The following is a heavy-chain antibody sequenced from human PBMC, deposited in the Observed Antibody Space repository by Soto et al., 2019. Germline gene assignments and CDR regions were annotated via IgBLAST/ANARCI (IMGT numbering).Heavy chain of an antibody. Sequence: ESLKISFAASGFTFSSYAMSWVRQAPGKGLEWVSAISGSGGSTYYADSVKGRFTISRDNSKNTLYLQMNSLRAEDTAVYYCASPQWLRTVTDAFDIWGQGTMVTVSS. CDR2: ISGSGGST. J-gene: IGHJ3*02. CDR1: GFTFSSYA. V-gene: IGHV3-23*01. CDR3: ASPQWLRTVTDAFDI. D-gene: IGHD5-12*01.